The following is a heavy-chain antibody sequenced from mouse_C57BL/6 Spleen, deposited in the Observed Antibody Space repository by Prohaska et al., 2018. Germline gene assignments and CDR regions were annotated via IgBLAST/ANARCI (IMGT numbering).Heavy chain of an antibody. CDR3: AREALGLGYFDV. CDR2: ISSGSSTI. D-gene: IGHD4-1*01. V-gene: IGHV5-17*01. Sequence: EVQLVESGGGLVKPGGSLKLSCAASGFTFSDYGMHWVRQAPEKGLEWVAYISSGSSTIYYADTVKGRFTISRDNAKNTLFLQMTSLRSEDTAMYYCAREALGLGYFDVWAQGPRSPSPQ. J-gene: IGHJ1*03. CDR1: GFTFSDYG.